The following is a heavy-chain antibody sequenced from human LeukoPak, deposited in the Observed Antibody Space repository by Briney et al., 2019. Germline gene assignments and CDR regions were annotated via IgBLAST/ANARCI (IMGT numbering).Heavy chain of an antibody. J-gene: IGHJ4*02. D-gene: IGHD1-26*01. CDR2: INHSGST. Sequence: PSETLSLTCAVYGGSFSGYYWSWIRQPPGKGLEWIGEINHSGSTNYNPSLKSRVTISVDTSKNQFPLKVNSVTASDTAVYYCVRDRELYYWGQGILVTVSS. CDR1: GGSFSGYY. CDR3: VRDRELYY. V-gene: IGHV4-34*01.